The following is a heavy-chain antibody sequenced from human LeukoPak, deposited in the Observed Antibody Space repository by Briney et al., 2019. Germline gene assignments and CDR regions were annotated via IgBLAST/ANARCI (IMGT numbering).Heavy chain of an antibody. CDR2: IYHSGST. CDR3: ARGNVALGETYYFDY. Sequence: ASETLSLTCAVSGDSISSGNWWSWVRQPPAKGLEWIGEIYHSGSTNYNPSLKSRVTTSVDKSKNQFSLKLSSVAAADAAVYYCARGNVALGETYYFDYWGQGTLVTVSS. J-gene: IGHJ4*02. D-gene: IGHD3-3*02. V-gene: IGHV4-4*02. CDR1: GDSISSGNW.